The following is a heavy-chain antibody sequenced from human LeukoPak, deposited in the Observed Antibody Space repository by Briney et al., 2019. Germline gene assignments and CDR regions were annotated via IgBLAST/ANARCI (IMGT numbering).Heavy chain of an antibody. J-gene: IGHJ3*02. D-gene: IGHD6-19*01. CDR3: ARATSGAVAGIGSAFDI. CDR1: GYTFTHYG. Sequence: WASVKVSCKASGYTFTHYGISWVRQAPGQGLEWMGWINTYNGNINYAQKVQGRVSMTTDTSTTTAYMELRSLRFDDTAVYYCARATSGAVAGIGSAFDIWGQGTMVIVSS. V-gene: IGHV1-18*01. CDR2: INTYNGNI.